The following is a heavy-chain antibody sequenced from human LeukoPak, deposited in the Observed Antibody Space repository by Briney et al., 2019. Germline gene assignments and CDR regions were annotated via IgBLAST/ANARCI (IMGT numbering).Heavy chain of an antibody. Sequence: SVKASCKASGGTFSSYAISWVRQAPGQGLEWMGGIIPIFGTANYAQKFQGRVTITADESTSTAYMELSSLRSEDTAVYYCARPKAPYYYDSSGYYFFDYWGQGTLVTVSS. CDR2: IIPIFGTA. CDR3: ARPKAPYYYDSSGYYFFDY. CDR1: GGTFSSYA. D-gene: IGHD3-22*01. V-gene: IGHV1-69*13. J-gene: IGHJ4*02.